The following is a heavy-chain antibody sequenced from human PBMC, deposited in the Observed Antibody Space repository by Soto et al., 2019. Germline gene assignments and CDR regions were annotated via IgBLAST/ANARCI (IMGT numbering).Heavy chain of an antibody. V-gene: IGHV4-30-2*01. CDR3: ARGITTVTTFDY. CDR1: GGSISSGGYS. Sequence: SETLSLTCAVSGGSISSGGYSCNWIPQPPGKGLEWIGYIYHSGSTYYNPSLKNRVTISVDRSKNQFSLKLSSVTAAVTAVYYCARGITTVTTFDYWGQGTLVTVSS. CDR2: IYHSGST. J-gene: IGHJ4*02. D-gene: IGHD4-17*01.